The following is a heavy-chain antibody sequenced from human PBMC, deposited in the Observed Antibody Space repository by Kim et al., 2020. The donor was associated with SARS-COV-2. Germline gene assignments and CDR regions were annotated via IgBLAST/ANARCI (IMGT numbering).Heavy chain of an antibody. V-gene: IGHV1-8*01. CDR3: ARGSSLHGAYVNYFDY. CDR2: MNPHSGDT. J-gene: IGHJ4*02. D-gene: IGHD3-16*01. Sequence: ASVKVSCKASGYTFTTYDVHWVRQAAGQGLEWMGWMNPHSGDTGYAQKFQGRATMTRDTCINTAYMDLNHPTFEDTAVYYCARGSSLHGAYVNYFDYWGQGTLVPVS. CDR1: GYTFTTYD.